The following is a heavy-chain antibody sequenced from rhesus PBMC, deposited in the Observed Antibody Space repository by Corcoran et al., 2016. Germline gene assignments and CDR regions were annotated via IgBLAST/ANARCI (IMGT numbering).Heavy chain of an antibody. CDR1: GGSISGYYY. CDR2: IYGNTAST. CDR3: ARDHNTMFNYWYFDL. D-gene: IGHD3-3*01. V-gene: IGHV4-73*01. J-gene: IGHJ2*01. Sequence: QVQLHQWGEGLVKPSETLSLTRAVYGGSISGYYYWSWIRQPPGKGLEWIGYIYGNTASTNSNPTLKHRVTISKDTSKNQFSLKLNSVTAADTAVYYCARDHNTMFNYWYFDLWGPGTPITISS.